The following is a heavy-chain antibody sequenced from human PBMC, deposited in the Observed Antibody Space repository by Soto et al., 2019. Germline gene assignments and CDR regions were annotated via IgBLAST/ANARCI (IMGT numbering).Heavy chain of an antibody. J-gene: IGHJ3*02. CDR1: GFTFSSYW. D-gene: IGHD1-26*01. V-gene: IGHV3-7*03. CDR3: ARDSGSYYFAFDI. Sequence: GGSLRLSCAASGFTFSSYWMSWVRQAPGKGLEWVANIKQDGREKYYVDSVKGRFTISRDNAKNSLYLQMNSLRAEDTAVYYCARDSGSYYFAFDIWGQGTMVTVS. CDR2: IKQDGREK.